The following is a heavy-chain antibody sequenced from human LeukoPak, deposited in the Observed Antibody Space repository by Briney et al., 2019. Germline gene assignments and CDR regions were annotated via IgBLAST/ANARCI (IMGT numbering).Heavy chain of an antibody. CDR2: IYSGGST. D-gene: IGHD3-10*01. Sequence: GGSLRLSCAASGFTVSSNYMSWVRQAPGKGLEWVSVIYSGGSTYYADSVKGRFTISRDNSKNTLYLQMNSLRAEDTAVYYCAREIRYYGSRSYHNVARQYYYYYMDVWGKGTTVTVSS. CDR1: GFTVSSNY. V-gene: IGHV3-53*01. CDR3: AREIRYYGSRSYHNVARQYYYYYMDV. J-gene: IGHJ6*03.